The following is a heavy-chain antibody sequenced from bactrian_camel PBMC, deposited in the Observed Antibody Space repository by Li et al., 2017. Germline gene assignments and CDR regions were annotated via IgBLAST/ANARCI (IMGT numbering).Heavy chain of an antibody. CDR1: GYSFSLNC. V-gene: IGHV3S26*01. CDR3: AAASYAGSWYRPLSPSEYKY. Sequence: VQLVESGGDSVQAGGSLRLSCAASGYSFSLNCMGWFRQTPGKEREGVAAIATDSDSTTYGDSILGRFTISLDNAKNTLYLQMNGLKPEDTAMYYCAAASYAGSWYRPLSPSEYKYWGQGTQVTVS. J-gene: IGHJ4*01. D-gene: IGHD6*01. CDR2: IATDSDST.